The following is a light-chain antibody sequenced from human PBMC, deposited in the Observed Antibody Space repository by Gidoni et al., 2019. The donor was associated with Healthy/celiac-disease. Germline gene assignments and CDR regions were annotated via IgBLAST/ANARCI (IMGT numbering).Light chain of an antibody. CDR1: QSISSY. CDR3: KQSYSTPYT. V-gene: IGKV1-39*01. J-gene: IGKJ2*01. Sequence: DIQMTQSPSSLSASVGDRVTITCRASQSISSYLNWYQQKPGKAPKLLNDAASSLQSGFPSRFSGSGSGTDFTLTSSSLQPEDFATYYCKQSYSTPYTFGQGTKLEIK. CDR2: AAS.